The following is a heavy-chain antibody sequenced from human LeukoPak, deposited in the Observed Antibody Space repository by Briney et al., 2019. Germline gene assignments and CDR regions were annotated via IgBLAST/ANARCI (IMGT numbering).Heavy chain of an antibody. CDR3: ARLPLQVGPLDF. CDR2: IYPGDSDT. CDR1: GYSFTNFW. V-gene: IGHV5-51*01. J-gene: IGHJ4*02. Sequence: GESLKISCKGSGYSFTNFWIGWVRPMPGKGLEWMGIIYPGDSDTRYSPSFQGQVTISADKSITTAYLHWSSLKVSDTAMYYCARLPLQVGPLDFWGQGTLVTVSS.